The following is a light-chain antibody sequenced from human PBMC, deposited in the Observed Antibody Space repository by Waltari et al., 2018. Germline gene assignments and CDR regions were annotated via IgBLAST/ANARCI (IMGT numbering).Light chain of an antibody. CDR1: RSNIGTNY. CDR3: TAWDDSLFGVV. Sequence: QPVLTQPPSASGTPGQRVTISCSGGRSNIGTNYVYWYQQFPGTAPKLLIHRTDQRPSGVADRFSGYKSGTSASLAISGLRSGDEADYYCTAWDDSLFGVVFGGGTRLTVL. V-gene: IGLV1-47*01. CDR2: RTD. J-gene: IGLJ2*01.